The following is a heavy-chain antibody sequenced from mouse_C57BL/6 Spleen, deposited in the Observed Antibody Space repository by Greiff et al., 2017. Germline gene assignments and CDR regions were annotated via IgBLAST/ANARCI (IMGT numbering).Heavy chain of an antibody. CDR2: INPNNGGT. V-gene: IGHV1-22*01. D-gene: IGHD2-10*02. Sequence: EVKLQESGPELVKPGASVKMSCKASGYTFTDYNMHWVKQSHGKSLEWIGYINPNNGGTSYNQKFKGKATLTVNKSSSTAYMELRSLTSEDSAVYYCARGEYGNYFDDWGQGTTLTVSS. J-gene: IGHJ2*01. CDR1: GYTFTDYN. CDR3: ARGEYGNYFDD.